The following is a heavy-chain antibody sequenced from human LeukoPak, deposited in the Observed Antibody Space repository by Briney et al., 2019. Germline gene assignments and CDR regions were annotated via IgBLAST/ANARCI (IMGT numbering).Heavy chain of an antibody. V-gene: IGHV4-34*01. CDR1: IESFSGYH. J-gene: IGHJ6*03. Sequence: PSETLSLTCAVYIESFSGYHWNWIRQTPGKGLEWIGEISDSRTTNINPSLRRRVTISVDTSKNQFSLKLSSVTAADTAVYYCARDETYTSGWQPNHYYYYMDVWGKGTTVTVSS. D-gene: IGHD6-19*01. CDR3: ARDETYTSGWQPNHYYYYMDV. CDR2: ISDSRTT.